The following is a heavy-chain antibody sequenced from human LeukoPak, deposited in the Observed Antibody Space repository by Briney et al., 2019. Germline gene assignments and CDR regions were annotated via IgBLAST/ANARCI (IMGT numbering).Heavy chain of an antibody. CDR1: GFTFSSYG. CDR2: IKQDGSEK. J-gene: IGHJ6*03. D-gene: IGHD2-15*01. CDR3: AREESLYCSGGSCSYDYMDV. Sequence: GGTLRLSCAASGFTFSSYGMRWVRQAPGKGLEWLANIKQDGSEKYYVDSVKGRFTISRDNAKNSLYLQMNSLRAEDTAVYYCAREESLYCSGGSCSYDYMDVWGKGTTVTVSS. V-gene: IGHV3-7*01.